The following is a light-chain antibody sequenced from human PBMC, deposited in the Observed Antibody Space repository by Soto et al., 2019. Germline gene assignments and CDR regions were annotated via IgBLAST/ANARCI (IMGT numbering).Light chain of an antibody. V-gene: IGLV2-14*01. CDR3: SSYTSSSTILYV. CDR1: SSDVGGYNY. J-gene: IGLJ1*01. CDR2: DVS. Sequence: QSALTQPASVSGSPGQSITISCTGTSSDVGGYNYVSWYQQHPGKAPKLMIYDVSNRPSGVSNRFSGSKSGNTASLTISGLQAEDEDDYYCSSYTSSSTILYVFGTGTKLTVL.